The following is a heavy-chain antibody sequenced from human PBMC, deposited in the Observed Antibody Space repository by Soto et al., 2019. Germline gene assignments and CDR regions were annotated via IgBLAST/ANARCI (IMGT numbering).Heavy chain of an antibody. CDR1: SGSISSGSYY. D-gene: IGHD6-6*01. Sequence: SETLSLTCTVSSGSISSGSYYWAWIRQPPGKGLEWIGSIYYSGSTYYNPSLKSRVTISVDTSKNQFSLKLSSLTAADTAVYYCARPRFKYSSSGSYDYWGQGTLVTVSS. J-gene: IGHJ4*02. V-gene: IGHV4-39*01. CDR2: IYYSGST. CDR3: ARPRFKYSSSGSYDY.